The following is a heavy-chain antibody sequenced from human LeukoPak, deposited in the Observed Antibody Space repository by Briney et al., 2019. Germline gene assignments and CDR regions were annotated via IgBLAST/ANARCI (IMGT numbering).Heavy chain of an antibody. Sequence: KPSETLSLTCAFYGGSFSGYFWNWIRQPPGKGLEWIGEINHSGSTNYNPSLKSRVTISLDMSKNQFSLKLSSVTAADTAVYYCARGRAPENWGQGTLVTVSS. CDR3: ARGRAPEN. V-gene: IGHV4-34*01. CDR1: GGSFSGYF. CDR2: INHSGST. J-gene: IGHJ4*02.